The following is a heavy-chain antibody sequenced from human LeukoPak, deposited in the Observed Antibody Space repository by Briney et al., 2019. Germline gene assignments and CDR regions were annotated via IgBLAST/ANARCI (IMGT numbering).Heavy chain of an antibody. V-gene: IGHV3-53*01. D-gene: IGHD5-12*01. CDR1: GFTFSSYS. Sequence: PGGSLRLSCAASGFTFSSYSIHWVRQAPGKGLEWISVIYGGGNTRYYADSVKGRFTVSRDNAKNTFHLQMRSLKVEDTAIYYCTRGSGFETGDYWGQGTLVTVSS. CDR3: TRGSGFETGDY. CDR2: IYGGGNT. J-gene: IGHJ4*02.